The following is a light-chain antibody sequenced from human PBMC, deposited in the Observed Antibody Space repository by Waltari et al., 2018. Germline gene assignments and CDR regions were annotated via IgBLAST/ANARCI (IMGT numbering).Light chain of an antibody. CDR2: DAS. V-gene: IGLV2-11*01. Sequence: QSALTQPRSVSGSPGQSVTISCTGTSSDVGGYNYVSWYQQHPDKAPKLMIYDASKRPSGVPDRFSGSKSGNTASLTISGLQAEDEADYYCCSYAGSYTGVFGTGTKVTVL. CDR1: SSDVGGYNY. J-gene: IGLJ1*01. CDR3: CSYAGSYTGV.